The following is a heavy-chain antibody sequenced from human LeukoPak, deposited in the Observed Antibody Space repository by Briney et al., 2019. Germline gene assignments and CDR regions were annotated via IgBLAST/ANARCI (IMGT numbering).Heavy chain of an antibody. V-gene: IGHV3-23*01. Sequence: GGSLRLSCAASGFTFSSYTMSRVRQAPGKGLEWVSAISGSGGSTYYADSVKGRFTISRDNSKNTLYLQIGSLRAEDTAIYYCIGSTGWVGQWGQGTLVTVSS. CDR2: ISGSGGST. CDR3: IGSTGWVGQ. CDR1: GFTFSSYT. J-gene: IGHJ4*02. D-gene: IGHD6-19*01.